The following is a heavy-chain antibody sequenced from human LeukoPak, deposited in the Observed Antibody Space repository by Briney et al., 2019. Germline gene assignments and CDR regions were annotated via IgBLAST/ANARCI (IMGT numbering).Heavy chain of an antibody. J-gene: IGHJ5*02. V-gene: IGHV4-34*01. CDR3: ASLTVGYWFDP. D-gene: IGHD4-17*01. CDR1: GGSFSGYY. Sequence: PSETLSLTCAVYGGSFSGYYWSWIRQPPGKGLEWIGEINHSGSTNYNPSLKSRVTISVDTSKNQFSLKLSSVTAADTAVYYCASLTVGYWFDPWGQGTLVTVSS. CDR2: INHSGST.